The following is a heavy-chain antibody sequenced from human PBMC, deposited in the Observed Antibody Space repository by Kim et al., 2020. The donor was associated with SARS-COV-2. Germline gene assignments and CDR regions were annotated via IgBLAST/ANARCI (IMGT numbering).Heavy chain of an antibody. CDR3: ARLSAVLRYFYWLFGPIDS. V-gene: IGHV4-39*01. CDR1: GGSISSSSYY. Sequence: SETLSLTCTVSGGSISSSSYYWGWIRQPPGKGLEWIGSIYYSWSTYYNPSLKSRVTISVDTSQNQFSLKLSSVTAADTAVYYCARLSAVLRYFYWLFGPIDSWGPGTLVTVFS. CDR2: IYYSWST. D-gene: IGHD3-9*01. J-gene: IGHJ4*02.